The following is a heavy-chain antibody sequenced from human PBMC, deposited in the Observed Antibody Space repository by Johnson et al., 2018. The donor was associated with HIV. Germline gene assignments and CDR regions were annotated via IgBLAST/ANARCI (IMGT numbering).Heavy chain of an antibody. J-gene: IGHJ3*02. D-gene: IGHD4-23*01. CDR3: ASPGTVVTGLAFDI. CDR2: ISYDGSNK. CDR1: GFTFSSYG. V-gene: IGHV3-30*03. Sequence: QVLLVESGGGLVQPGGSLRLSCAASGFTFSSYGMHWVRQAPGKGLEWVAVISYDGSNKYYADSVKGRFTISRDNSKNTLYLQMNSLRAEDTAVYYCASPGTVVTGLAFDIWGQGTMVTVSS.